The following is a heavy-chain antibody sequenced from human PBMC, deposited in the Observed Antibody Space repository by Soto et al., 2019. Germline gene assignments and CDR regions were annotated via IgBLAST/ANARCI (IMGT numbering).Heavy chain of an antibody. V-gene: IGHV3-23*01. J-gene: IGHJ4*02. CDR1: VFTFYTYS. CDR2: ISGSFVDNT. Sequence: WWSXRLSWSSGVFTFYTYSITLFRHAPGKGLECVSSISGSFVDNTLYAESVKGGFTIPIDNSTKTVYLHMNAMRTDHTATYYRAKAVATSGHSHRVAVFESWGQGTLVKVYS. CDR3: AKAVATSGHSHRVAVFES. D-gene: IGHD2-8*01.